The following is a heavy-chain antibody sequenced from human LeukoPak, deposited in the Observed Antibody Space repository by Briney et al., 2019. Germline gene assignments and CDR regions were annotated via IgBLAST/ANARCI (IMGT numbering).Heavy chain of an antibody. CDR2: IKQDGSEE. CDR3: VRDRDSGYDSLYYYYYYMDV. Sequence: GGSLRLSCVASGFTFNRYWMSWVRQAPGKGLEWVANIKQDGSEENYVDSVRGRFAISRDNAKNSLYLQVNSLRAEDSALYYCVRDRDSGYDSLYYYYYYMDVWGRGTTVTVSS. J-gene: IGHJ6*03. CDR1: GFTFNRYW. V-gene: IGHV3-7*01. D-gene: IGHD5-12*01.